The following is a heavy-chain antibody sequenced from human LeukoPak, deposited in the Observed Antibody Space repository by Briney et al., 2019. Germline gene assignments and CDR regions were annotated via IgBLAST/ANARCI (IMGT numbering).Heavy chain of an antibody. CDR1: GFTFSSYS. V-gene: IGHV3-21*04. CDR3: AKNRGAGSHYYYHMNV. J-gene: IGHJ6*03. D-gene: IGHD1-26*01. Sequence: GGSLRLSCAASGFTFSSYSMNWVRQAPGKGLEWVSSISSSSSYIYYADSVKGRFTISRGNSKNTLYLQLNSLRVEDTAVYYCAKNRGAGSHYYYHMNVWGKGTTVTVSS. CDR2: ISSSSSYI.